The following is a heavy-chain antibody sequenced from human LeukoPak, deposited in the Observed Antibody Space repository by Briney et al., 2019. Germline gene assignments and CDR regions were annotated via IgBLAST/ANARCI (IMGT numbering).Heavy chain of an antibody. CDR1: GFTFHTSA. J-gene: IGHJ5*02. Sequence: GTSVKVSCKASGFTFHTSAMQWVRQARGQRLEWTGWIVLGSGNTVYSHKFHDRVIITRDMSTSTVYMEPDSLGSEDTAVYYCAAQRGASLHDFWSTRLFDPWGQGTLVTVSS. CDR2: IVLGSGNT. V-gene: IGHV1-58*02. CDR3: AAQRGASLHDFWSTRLFDP. D-gene: IGHD3-3*01.